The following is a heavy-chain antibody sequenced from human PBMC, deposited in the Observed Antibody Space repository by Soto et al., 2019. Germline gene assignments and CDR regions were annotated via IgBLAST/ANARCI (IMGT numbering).Heavy chain of an antibody. CDR2: IDPYDTGI. D-gene: IGHD3-10*01. CDR1: GFTFSGDW. CDR3: TRETFGAWDY. Sequence: EVQLVESGGGLVQPGGSLRLSCRASGFTFSGDWMHWVRQAPGKGLEWVSRIDPYDTGISYADSVKGRFTIFRDNDKSLRYLQMNSLRPADTAGYYCTRETFGAWDYWGQGTLVTVSS. J-gene: IGHJ4*02. V-gene: IGHV3-74*01.